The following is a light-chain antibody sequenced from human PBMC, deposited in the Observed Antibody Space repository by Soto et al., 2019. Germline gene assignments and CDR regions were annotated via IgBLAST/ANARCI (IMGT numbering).Light chain of an antibody. J-gene: IGKJ2*01. CDR3: HQFGSSPPAFT. Sequence: ESMLTQSAGILSLSPGERATLSYRASQSVSTRYLAWYQQKPGQAPRLLIYGASIRATGIPDRFSGSGSGTDFTLTISRLEPEDFAVYYCHQFGSSPPAFTFGQGTKLEI. CDR1: QSVSTRY. CDR2: GAS. V-gene: IGKV3-20*01.